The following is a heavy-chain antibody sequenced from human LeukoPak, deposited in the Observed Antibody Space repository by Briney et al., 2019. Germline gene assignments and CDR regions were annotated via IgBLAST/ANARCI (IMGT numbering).Heavy chain of an antibody. CDR1: GGSISGGGYS. V-gene: IGHV4-30-4*07. CDR3: ARTTEAHSWRTRYYDHHMDV. D-gene: IGHD6-13*01. J-gene: IGHJ6*03. CDR2: IYYSGTT. Sequence: PSQTLSLTCAVSGGSISGGGYSWSWMRQPPGKGVEWLGYIYYSGTTNYNPSLKSRVTISVDTSKNKFSLKLSSVTAADTAVYYCARTTEAHSWRTRYYDHHMDVWGKGTTVTVSS.